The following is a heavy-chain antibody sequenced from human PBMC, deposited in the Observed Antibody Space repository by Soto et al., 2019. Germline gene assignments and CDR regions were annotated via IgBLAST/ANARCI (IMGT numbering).Heavy chain of an antibody. Sequence: QVQLVQSGAEVKKPGASVKVSCKASGYTFTSYDINWVRQATGQGLEWMGWMNPNSGNTVYAQKXXGXXTMTRNTSVSTAYMELSSLRSEDTAVYYCARERSSGWDVDYWGQGTLVTVSS. V-gene: IGHV1-8*01. CDR2: MNPNSGNT. CDR3: ARERSSGWDVDY. D-gene: IGHD6-19*01. CDR1: GYTFTSYD. J-gene: IGHJ4*02.